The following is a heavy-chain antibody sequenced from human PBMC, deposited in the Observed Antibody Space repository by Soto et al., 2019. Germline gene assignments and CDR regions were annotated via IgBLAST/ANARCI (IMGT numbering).Heavy chain of an antibody. CDR2: MNPNSGNT. J-gene: IGHJ4*02. V-gene: IGHV1-8*01. CDR1: GYTFTSYH. CDR3: ARGLVRGVITPYDY. Sequence: ASVKVSCKGSGYTFTSYHINWVRQATGQGLEWMGWMNPNSGNTGYAQTLQGRVTMTWDTSISTAYMELSSLRFEDTAMYYCARGLVRGVITPYDYWGQGTLVTVSS. D-gene: IGHD3-10*01.